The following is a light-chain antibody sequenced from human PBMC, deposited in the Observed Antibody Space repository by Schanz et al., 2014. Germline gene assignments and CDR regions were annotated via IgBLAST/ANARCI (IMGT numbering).Light chain of an antibody. CDR3: AAWDDSLNGWV. Sequence: QSALTQPPSASGSPGQSVTISCTGTRSDVGGYNYVSWYQQHPGRAPKVMIYNVDKRPSGVPDRFSGSKSGTSASLAISGLQSEDEADYYCAAWDDSLNGWVFGGGTKLTVL. CDR1: RSDVGGYNY. CDR2: NVD. J-gene: IGLJ3*02. V-gene: IGLV2-8*01.